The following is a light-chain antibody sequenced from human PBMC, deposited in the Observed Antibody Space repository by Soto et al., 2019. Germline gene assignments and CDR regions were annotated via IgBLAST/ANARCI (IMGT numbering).Light chain of an antibody. CDR3: LQDFSYPRT. V-gene: IGKV1-6*01. Sequence: AVHLTHSPSSLSASVGYRVTITCRASQGIRTDLGWYQQSPGKAPKVLIVGASTLQSGVPSRFSGSGSGTDFTLTISSLQPEDSATYYCLQDFSYPRTFGQGTKVDIK. CDR2: GAS. CDR1: QGIRTD. J-gene: IGKJ1*01.